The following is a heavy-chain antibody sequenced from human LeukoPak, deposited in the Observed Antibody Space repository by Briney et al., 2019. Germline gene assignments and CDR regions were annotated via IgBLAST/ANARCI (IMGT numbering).Heavy chain of an antibody. CDR3: AREGCSSTSCHINGWFDP. D-gene: IGHD2-2*02. J-gene: IGHJ5*02. V-gene: IGHV4-4*07. Sequence: SETLSLTCTVARASFSSYYCNWIRQPAGKGLEWIGRIYTSGSTNYNPSLKSRVTMSVDTSKNQFSLKLSSVTAADTAVYYCAREGCSSTSCHINGWFDPWGQGTLVTVSS. CDR1: RASFSSYY. CDR2: IYTSGST.